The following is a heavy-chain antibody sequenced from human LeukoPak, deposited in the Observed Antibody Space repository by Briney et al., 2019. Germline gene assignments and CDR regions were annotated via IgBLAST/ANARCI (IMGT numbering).Heavy chain of an antibody. J-gene: IGHJ4*02. CDR1: GGTFSSYA. Sequence: GASVKLSCKASGGTFSSYAISWVRQAPGQGLEWMGRIIPILGIANYAQKFQGRTTITADKPTSTAYMELSSLRSEDTAVYYCAREGAGARRGSDYWGQGTLVTVSS. D-gene: IGHD3-10*01. CDR2: IIPILGIA. CDR3: AREGAGARRGSDY. V-gene: IGHV1-69*04.